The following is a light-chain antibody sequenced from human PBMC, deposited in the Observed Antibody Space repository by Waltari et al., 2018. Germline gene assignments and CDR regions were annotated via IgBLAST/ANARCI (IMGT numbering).Light chain of an antibody. J-gene: IGKJ2*01. CDR2: GAS. Sequence: EIVLTQSPGTLSLSPGERVTLSCRASQSFSGSYLAWYQQKPGQAPRLLIYGASSRATGIPDRFSGSGSGTDFTLTISRLEPEDFAVYYCQQYGSSPPYTFGQGTKLEIK. CDR1: QSFSGSY. V-gene: IGKV3-20*01. CDR3: QQYGSSPPYT.